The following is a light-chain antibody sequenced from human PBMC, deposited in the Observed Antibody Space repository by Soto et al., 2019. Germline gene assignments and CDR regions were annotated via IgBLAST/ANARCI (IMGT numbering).Light chain of an antibody. CDR1: QDIRGA. Sequence: AIPLTQSPSSLSASVGDRVTITCRASQDIRGALAWYQQKPGKPPKLLIFDVSSLQSGVPSRFSDSGSGTDFTLTIISLQPEDFATYYCQQFNTYPITFGQGTRLEIK. CDR2: DVS. V-gene: IGKV1-13*02. J-gene: IGKJ5*01. CDR3: QQFNTYPIT.